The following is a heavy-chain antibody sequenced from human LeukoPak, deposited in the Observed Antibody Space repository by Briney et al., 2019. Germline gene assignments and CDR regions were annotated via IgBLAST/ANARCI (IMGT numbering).Heavy chain of an antibody. CDR3: AKWSGDYPSYYLDY. Sequence: PGGPLRLSCVASGFTFSNFGLHWLREAPGKGLEGVALIWSDGISKNSADSVKGRFTISRDTSKNTVYLQMNSLRAEDTAVYFCAKWSGDYPSYYLDYWGQGTLVTVSS. V-gene: IGHV3-33*06. CDR2: IWSDGISK. J-gene: IGHJ4*02. CDR1: GFTFSNFG. D-gene: IGHD4-17*01.